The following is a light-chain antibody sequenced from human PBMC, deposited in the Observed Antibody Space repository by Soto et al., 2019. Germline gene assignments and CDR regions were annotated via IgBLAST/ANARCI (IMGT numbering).Light chain of an antibody. CDR1: QSLSSY. Sequence: IQTAPTSTSPSASVWGRGTNHCRASQSLSSYLNWYRQKPGKAPKLLIYAASSLQSGVPSRFSGSGSRTDFTLTISSLQPEDFATYYCQQSYSTPRTFSQGTKVDIK. J-gene: IGKJ1*01. CDR3: QQSYSTPRT. CDR2: AAS. V-gene: IGKV1-39*01.